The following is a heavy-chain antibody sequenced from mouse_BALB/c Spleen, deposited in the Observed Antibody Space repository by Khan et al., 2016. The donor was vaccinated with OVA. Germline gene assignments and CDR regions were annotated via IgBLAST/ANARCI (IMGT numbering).Heavy chain of an antibody. D-gene: IGHD2-3*01. Sequence: EVELVESGGGLVKPGGSLKLSCAASGFTFSSYAMSWVRQIPEKRLEWVATISSGGTYTYYPDSVKGRFTISRDNAKNTLYLQMSSLRSEDTAMYYCAXRYDGYYGGAMDYWGQGTSVTVSS. CDR2: ISSGGTYT. V-gene: IGHV5-9-3*01. CDR3: AXRYDGYYGGAMDY. CDR1: GFTFSSYA. J-gene: IGHJ4*01.